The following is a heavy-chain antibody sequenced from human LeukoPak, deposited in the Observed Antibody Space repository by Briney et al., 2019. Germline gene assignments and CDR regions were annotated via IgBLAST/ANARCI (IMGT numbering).Heavy chain of an antibody. D-gene: IGHD6-19*01. Sequence: GGSLRLSCAASGFTFSSYAMHWVRQAPGKGLEWVAVISYDGSNKYYADSVKGRFTISRDNSKNTLYLQMNSLRAEDTVVYYCARAPGGVAEGGNWGQGTLVTVSS. V-gene: IGHV3-30-3*01. CDR1: GFTFSSYA. CDR2: ISYDGSNK. CDR3: ARAPGGVAEGGN. J-gene: IGHJ4*02.